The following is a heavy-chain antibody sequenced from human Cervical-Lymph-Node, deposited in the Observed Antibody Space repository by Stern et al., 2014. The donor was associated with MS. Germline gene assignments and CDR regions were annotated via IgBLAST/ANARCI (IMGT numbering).Heavy chain of an antibody. Sequence: VQLVQSGAEVKKPGASMTISCKTSGYNFTDHAIHWVSQASGQRLELMGWINGGPGTTKYSQKFQGRVSFTRDKAASAAYMDLSSLSPDDTAVYYCARQPDYSDFLDFWGQGTLVTVSS. J-gene: IGHJ4*02. CDR1: GYNFTDHA. V-gene: IGHV1-3*01. CDR2: INGGPGTT. CDR3: ARQPDYSDFLDF. D-gene: IGHD4-11*01.